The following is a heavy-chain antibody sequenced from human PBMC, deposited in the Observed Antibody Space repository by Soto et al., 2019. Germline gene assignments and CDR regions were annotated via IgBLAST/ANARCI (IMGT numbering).Heavy chain of an antibody. J-gene: IGHJ5*02. CDR3: AKFTLVRGGPA. CDR1: GGSISTSGSY. CDR2: AYYVGTI. D-gene: IGHD3-10*01. Sequence: QLHLQESGPGRVKPSETLSLTCSVSGGSISTSGSYWGWVRQAPEKGREWIGRAYYVGTIIYNPSHKRRLASSVNTSKNQCPLKLNSVTAADTAVYSCAKFTLVRGGPAWGQGTIVTL. V-gene: IGHV4-39*01.